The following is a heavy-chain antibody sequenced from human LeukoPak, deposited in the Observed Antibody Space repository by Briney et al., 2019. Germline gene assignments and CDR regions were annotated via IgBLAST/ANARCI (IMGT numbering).Heavy chain of an antibody. V-gene: IGHV3-73*01. J-gene: IGHJ4*02. CDR2: IRSKVNTYAT. CDR3: TRSPDFDC. CDR1: GFTFNNYW. Sequence: PGGSLRLSCVASGFTFNNYWMSWVRQASGKGLEWVGRIRSKVNTYATAYAASVKGRFTISRDDSKNTAYLQMNSLKTEDTAVYYCTRSPDFDCWGQGALVTVSS.